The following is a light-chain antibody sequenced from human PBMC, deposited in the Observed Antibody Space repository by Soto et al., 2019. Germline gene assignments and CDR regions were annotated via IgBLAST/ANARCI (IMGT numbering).Light chain of an antibody. V-gene: IGKV3-20*01. Sequence: IVLTQSPCTLSWSPGERATLSCGASQSVSSIYLGWYQQKTGQAPRLVIYGASSRATGIPDRFSGSGSGTDFNLTISRLETEDFAVYYCQQYGSSPLTFGGGTKVDIK. CDR1: QSVSSIY. CDR3: QQYGSSPLT. CDR2: GAS. J-gene: IGKJ4*01.